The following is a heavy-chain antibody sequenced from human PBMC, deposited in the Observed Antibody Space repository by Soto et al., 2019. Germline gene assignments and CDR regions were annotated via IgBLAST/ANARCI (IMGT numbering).Heavy chain of an antibody. V-gene: IGHV3-9*01. CDR1: GFTFDDYA. CDR3: AKTGYCSSTSCYLGLGYYMDV. J-gene: IGHJ6*03. D-gene: IGHD2-2*03. Sequence: PGGSLRLSCAASGFTFDDYAMHWVRQAPGKGLEWVSGISWNSGSIGYADSVKGRFTISRDNAKNSLYLQMNSLRAEDTALYYCAKTGYCSSTSCYLGLGYYMDVWGKGTTVTVSS. CDR2: ISWNSGSI.